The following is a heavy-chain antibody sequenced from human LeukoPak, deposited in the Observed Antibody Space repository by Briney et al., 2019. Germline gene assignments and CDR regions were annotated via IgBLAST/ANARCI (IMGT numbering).Heavy chain of an antibody. CDR2: INPNSGGT. J-gene: IGHJ2*01. CDR1: GYIFTAYC. D-gene: IGHD3-22*01. Sequence: ASVKVSCKASGYIFTAYCIHWLRQAPGQGLEWMGWINPNSGGTSFALNFQGRVTLTRDTSISTVYMELSRLRSDDTAVYYCARVVGFYYDNNRFFDLWGRGTLVTVSS. V-gene: IGHV1-2*02. CDR3: ARVVGFYYDNNRFFDL.